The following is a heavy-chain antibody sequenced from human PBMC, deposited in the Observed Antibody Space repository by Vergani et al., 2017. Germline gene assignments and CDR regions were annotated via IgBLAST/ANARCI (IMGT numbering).Heavy chain of an antibody. CDR2: IWYDGSNK. V-gene: IGHV3-33*01. CDR3: ARASRYSSSWYGIGVYFDY. Sequence: QVQLMESGGGVVQPGRSLRLSCAASGFTFSSYGMHWVRQAPGKGLEWVAVIWYDGSNKYYADSVKGRFTISRDNSKNTLYLQMNSLRAEDTAVYYCARASRYSSSWYGIGVYFDYWGQGTLVTVSS. J-gene: IGHJ4*02. CDR1: GFTFSSYG. D-gene: IGHD6-13*01.